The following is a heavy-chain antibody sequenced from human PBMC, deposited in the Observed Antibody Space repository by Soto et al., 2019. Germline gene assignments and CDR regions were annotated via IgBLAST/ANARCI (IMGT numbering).Heavy chain of an antibody. J-gene: IGHJ4*02. CDR1: RYSFTSYW. CDR2: IYPGDSGT. D-gene: IGHD6-13*01. V-gene: IGHV5-51*01. Sequence: VQSLKISCMGSRYSFTSYWIGWVRQMPGKGLAWMGIIYPGDSGTRYSPSFQGQVTISADKSSSTAYLPWSSLKASDPAMYYCARGGYSSSWYFDYWGQGTLVTVSS. CDR3: ARGGYSSSWYFDY.